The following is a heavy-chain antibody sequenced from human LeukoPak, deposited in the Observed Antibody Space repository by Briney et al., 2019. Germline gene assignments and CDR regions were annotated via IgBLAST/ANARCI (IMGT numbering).Heavy chain of an antibody. Sequence: GGSLRLSCAASGFTVSSNYMSWVRQAPGNGLEWVSVIYSGGSTYYADSVKGRFTISRDNSKNTLYLQMNSLRAEDTAVYYCARGPDYYGSGSYDAFDIWGQGTMVTVSS. J-gene: IGHJ3*02. CDR1: GFTVSSNY. CDR2: IYSGGST. CDR3: ARGPDYYGSGSYDAFDI. D-gene: IGHD3-10*01. V-gene: IGHV3-66*01.